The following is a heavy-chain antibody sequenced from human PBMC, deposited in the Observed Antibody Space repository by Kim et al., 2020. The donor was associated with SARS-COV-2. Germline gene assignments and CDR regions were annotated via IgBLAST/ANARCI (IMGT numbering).Heavy chain of an antibody. J-gene: IGHJ3*02. CDR2: I. CDR3: AIDSGSYAFDI. D-gene: IGHD1-26*01. Sequence: IYYADSVKGRFTISRDNAKNSLYLQMNSLRAEDTAVYYCAIDSGSYAFDIWGQGTMVTVSS. V-gene: IGHV3-48*04.